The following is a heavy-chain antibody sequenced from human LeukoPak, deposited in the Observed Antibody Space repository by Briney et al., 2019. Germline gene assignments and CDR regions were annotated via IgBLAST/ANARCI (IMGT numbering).Heavy chain of an antibody. Sequence: GGSLRLSCTASGFPFSDHYIDWVRQAPGKGLEWVAVISYDGSNKYYADSVKGRFTISRDNSKNTLYLQMNSLRAEDTAVYYCARGPSSWSDYWGQGTLVTVSS. CDR3: ARGPSSWSDY. CDR2: ISYDGSNK. J-gene: IGHJ4*02. CDR1: GFPFSDHY. V-gene: IGHV3-30-3*01. D-gene: IGHD6-13*01.